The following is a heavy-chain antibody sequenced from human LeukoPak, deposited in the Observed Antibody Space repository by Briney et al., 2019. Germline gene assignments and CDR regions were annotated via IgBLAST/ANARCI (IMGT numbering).Heavy chain of an antibody. J-gene: IGHJ4*02. CDR1: GYTFTSYY. CDR3: ARARDYYDSSGYYYFDY. V-gene: IGHV1-46*01. Sequence: ASVKLSCKASGYTFTSYYMHWVRQPPGQGLEWMGIINPNGGSTSYAQKFQGRVTMTRDTSTSTVYMALSSLRSEDTAVYYCARARDYYDSSGYYYFDYWGQGTLVTVSS. D-gene: IGHD3-22*01. CDR2: INPNGGST.